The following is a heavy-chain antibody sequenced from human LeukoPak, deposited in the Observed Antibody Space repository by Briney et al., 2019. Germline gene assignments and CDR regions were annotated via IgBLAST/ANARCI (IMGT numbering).Heavy chain of an antibody. CDR2: ISSSGSTI. Sequence: PGGSLRLSCAASGVTFSSYWMSWVRQAPGKGLEWVSYISSSGSTIYYADSVKGRFTISRDNAKNSLYLQMNSLRAEDTAVYYCARGGTQLTGDSSGAFDIWGQGTMVTVSS. CDR3: ARGGTQLTGDSSGAFDI. CDR1: GVTFSSYW. V-gene: IGHV3-48*04. J-gene: IGHJ3*02. D-gene: IGHD7-27*01.